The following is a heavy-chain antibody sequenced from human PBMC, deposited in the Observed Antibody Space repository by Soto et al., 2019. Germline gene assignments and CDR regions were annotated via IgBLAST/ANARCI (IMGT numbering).Heavy chain of an antibody. CDR1: GFTFDDYT. D-gene: IGHD3-22*01. CDR2: ISWDGGST. Sequence: GGSLRLSCAASGFTFDDYTMHWVRQAPGKGLEWVSLISWDGGSTYYADSVKGRFTISRDNSKDSLYLQMNSLRTEDTALYYCAKDTGELDSSGYYYYYYGMDVWGQGTTVTVSS. J-gene: IGHJ6*02. V-gene: IGHV3-43*01. CDR3: AKDTGELDSSGYYYYYYGMDV.